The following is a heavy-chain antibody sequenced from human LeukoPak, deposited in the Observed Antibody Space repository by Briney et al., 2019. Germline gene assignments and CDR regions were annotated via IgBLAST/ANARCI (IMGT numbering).Heavy chain of an antibody. CDR3: ARLGAATRRFYY. Sequence: GASVKVSCKASGYTFTSYAMHWVRQAPGQRLEWMGWINAGNGNTKYSQKFQGRVTITRDTSASTAYMELSSLRSEDAAVYYCARLGAATRRFYYWGQGTLVTVSS. CDR2: INAGNGNT. CDR1: GYTFTSYA. J-gene: IGHJ4*02. V-gene: IGHV1-3*01. D-gene: IGHD2-15*01.